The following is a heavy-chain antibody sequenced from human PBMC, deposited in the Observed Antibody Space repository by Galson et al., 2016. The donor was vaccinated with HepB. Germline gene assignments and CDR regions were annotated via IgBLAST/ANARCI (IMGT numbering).Heavy chain of an antibody. V-gene: IGHV3-11*06. CDR1: GFTFSDFY. J-gene: IGHJ4*02. Sequence: SLRLSCAASGFTFSDFYMTWIRQAPGKGLEYVSHISNRGSDTNYADSVKGRFTIFRDNAKKSLYLQMNSLRAEDTAVYYCARDRTSRAAVDYWGQGILVTVSS. CDR2: ISNRGSDT. CDR3: ARDRTSRAAVDY. D-gene: IGHD6-25*01.